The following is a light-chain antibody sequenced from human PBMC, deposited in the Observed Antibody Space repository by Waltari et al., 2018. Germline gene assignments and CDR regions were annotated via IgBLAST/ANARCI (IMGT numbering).Light chain of an antibody. CDR1: QSVSRS. V-gene: IGKV3-20*01. Sequence: IVLTQSPGTLSLSPGERATLSCRASQSVSRSLAWYQQKPGQAPTLLIYGASTRATGIPDRFTGSGSGTDFSLTISSLEPEDFVIYFCQHYVRLPATFGQGTKVEIK. J-gene: IGKJ1*01. CDR3: QHYVRLPAT. CDR2: GAS.